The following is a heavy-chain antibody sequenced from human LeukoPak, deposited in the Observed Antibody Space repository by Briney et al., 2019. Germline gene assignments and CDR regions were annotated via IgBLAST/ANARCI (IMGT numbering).Heavy chain of an antibody. CDR1: GLTFSNYE. D-gene: IGHD6-13*01. V-gene: IGHV3-48*03. CDR3: ASSVHSSSWNLNY. Sequence: GGSLRLSCAASGLTFSNYEINWVRQAPGKGLEWVSYISSSGSTIYYADSVKGRFTISRDNAKNSLYLQMNSLRAEDTAVYYCASSVHSSSWNLNYWGQGTLVTVSS. J-gene: IGHJ4*02. CDR2: ISSSGSTI.